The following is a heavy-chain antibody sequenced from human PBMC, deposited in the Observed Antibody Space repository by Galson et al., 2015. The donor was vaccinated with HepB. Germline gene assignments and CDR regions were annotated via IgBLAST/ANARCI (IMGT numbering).Heavy chain of an antibody. Sequence: SVKVSCKASGYTFTSYYMHWVRQAPGQGLEWMVIINPSGGSTSYAQKFQGRVTMTRDTSTSTVYMELSSLRSEDTAVYYCARDPSITMIVVAELDYWGQGTLVTVSS. J-gene: IGHJ4*02. V-gene: IGHV1-46*03. CDR3: ARDPSITMIVVAELDY. CDR1: GYTFTSYY. CDR2: INPSGGST. D-gene: IGHD3-22*01.